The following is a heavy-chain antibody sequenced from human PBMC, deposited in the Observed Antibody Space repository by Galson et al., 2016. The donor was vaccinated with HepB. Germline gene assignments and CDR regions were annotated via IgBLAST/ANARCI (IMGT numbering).Heavy chain of an antibody. CDR3: ARRTGNGFDV. V-gene: IGHV6-1*01. Sequence: CAISGDSVSSNSATWNWIRLSPSRGLEWLGRTYYRSKWYSDYALSVKSRITINADTSKSQFSLQLNSVTPEDTAVYYCARRTGNGFDVWGQGTTVTVS. CDR1: GDSVSSNSAT. J-gene: IGHJ6*02. CDR2: TYYRSKWYS. D-gene: IGHD1-1*01.